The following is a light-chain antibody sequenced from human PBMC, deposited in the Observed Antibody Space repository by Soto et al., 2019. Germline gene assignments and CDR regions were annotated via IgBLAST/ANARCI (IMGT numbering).Light chain of an antibody. J-gene: IGLJ1*01. Sequence: QSALTQPASVSGSPGQSITISCTGTSSDVGGYKRVSWYQHHPGKAPKLMIYEVSNRPSGVSNRFSGSKSGYTASLTISGLQAEDEADYYCNSQRSSGTRVFGTGTKGTVL. CDR1: SSDVGGYKR. V-gene: IGLV2-14*01. CDR3: NSQRSSGTRV. CDR2: EVS.